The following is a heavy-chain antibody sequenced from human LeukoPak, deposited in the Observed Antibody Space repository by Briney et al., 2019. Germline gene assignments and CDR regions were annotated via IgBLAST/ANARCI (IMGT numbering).Heavy chain of an antibody. CDR2: IKQDGSEK. D-gene: IGHD4-17*01. Sequence: GGSLRLSCAASGFTFSDYWMTWVRQSPGKGLEWVANIKQDGSEKNYVDSVKGRFTISRDNAKNSLYLQMNSLRAEDTAVYYCARDRDYGDVHFDYWGQGTLVTVSS. V-gene: IGHV3-7*01. CDR1: GFTFSDYW. CDR3: ARDRDYGDVHFDY. J-gene: IGHJ4*02.